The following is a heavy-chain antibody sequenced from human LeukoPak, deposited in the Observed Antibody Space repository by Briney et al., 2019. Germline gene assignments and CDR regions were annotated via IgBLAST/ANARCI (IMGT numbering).Heavy chain of an antibody. CDR3: AKTQDDSSGYYPKLYFDF. Sequence: GGSLRLSCAASGFTFSSYAMSWVRQAPGKGLEWVSVISGSGGSTYYADSVKGRFTVSRDKSKNTLYLQMNSLRAEDTAIYYCAKTQDDSSGYYPKLYFDFWGQGTLVTVSS. D-gene: IGHD3-22*01. CDR2: ISGSGGST. J-gene: IGHJ4*02. CDR1: GFTFSSYA. V-gene: IGHV3-23*01.